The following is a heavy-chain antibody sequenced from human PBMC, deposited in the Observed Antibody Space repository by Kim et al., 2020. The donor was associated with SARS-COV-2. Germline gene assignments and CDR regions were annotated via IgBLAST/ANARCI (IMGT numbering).Heavy chain of an antibody. Sequence: SRVTISVDTSKNQFSLKLSSVTAADTAVYYCARARVNWNYVIYYYYGMDVWGQGTTVTVSS. J-gene: IGHJ6*02. D-gene: IGHD1-7*01. CDR3: ARARVNWNYVIYYYYGMDV. V-gene: IGHV4-34*01.